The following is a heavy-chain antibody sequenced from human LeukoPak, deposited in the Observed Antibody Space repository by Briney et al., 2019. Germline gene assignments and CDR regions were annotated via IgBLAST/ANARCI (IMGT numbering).Heavy chain of an antibody. V-gene: IGHV1-2*02. CDR2: INPNSGGT. Sequence: ASVKVSCKASGYTFTGYYMHWVRQAPGQGLEWMGWINPNSGGTNYAQKFQGRVTMTRDMSISTAYMELSRLRSDDTAVYYCAREIFGVVTTPFDYWGQGTLVTVSS. J-gene: IGHJ4*02. D-gene: IGHD3-3*01. CDR1: GYTFTGYY. CDR3: AREIFGVVTTPFDY.